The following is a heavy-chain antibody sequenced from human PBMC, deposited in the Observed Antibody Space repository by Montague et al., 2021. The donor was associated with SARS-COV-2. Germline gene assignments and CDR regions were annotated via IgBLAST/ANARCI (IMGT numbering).Heavy chain of an antibody. CDR1: GDSVSSNTAA. D-gene: IGHD5-18*01. CDR3: AGDPRYGLSWSFDY. Sequence: CAISGDSVSSNTAAWNWIRQSPSRGLEWLGRTYYRSKWYYDYAVSVKSRMTINPDTSKNQPSLQLSSVTPEDRAVYYCAGDPRYGLSWSFDYWGQGTLVTVSS. V-gene: IGHV6-1*01. CDR2: TYYRSKWYY. J-gene: IGHJ4*02.